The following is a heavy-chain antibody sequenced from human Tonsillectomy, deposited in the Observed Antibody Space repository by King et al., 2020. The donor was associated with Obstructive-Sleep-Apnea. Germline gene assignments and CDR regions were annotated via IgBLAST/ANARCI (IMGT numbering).Heavy chain of an antibody. Sequence: QLQESGPGLVKPSGTLSLTCAVSGGSISSSNWWSWVRQPPGKGLEWMGEIYHSGSTNYNPSLKSRVTISVDKSKNQFSLKLSSVTAADTAVYYCARDILRYFDWPADYWGQGTLVTVSS. CDR2: IYHSGST. D-gene: IGHD3-9*01. J-gene: IGHJ4*02. CDR3: ARDILRYFDWPADY. V-gene: IGHV4-4*02. CDR1: GGSISSSNW.